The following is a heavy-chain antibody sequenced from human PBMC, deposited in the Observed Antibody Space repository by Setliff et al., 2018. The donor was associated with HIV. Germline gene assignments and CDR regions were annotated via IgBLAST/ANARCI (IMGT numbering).Heavy chain of an antibody. J-gene: IGHJ4*02. CDR2: ISGSGDIT. D-gene: IGHD3-10*01. CDR1: GFTFTTSA. CDR3: TRGGSGPGIDFDY. Sequence: ASVKVSCAATGFTFTTSAMSWVRQAPGKGLEWVSVISGSGDITKFADSVKGRFTTSRDNSKNTVYVQMNSLRAEDTAVYYCTRGGSGPGIDFDYWGQGTLVTVSS. V-gene: IGHV3-23*01.